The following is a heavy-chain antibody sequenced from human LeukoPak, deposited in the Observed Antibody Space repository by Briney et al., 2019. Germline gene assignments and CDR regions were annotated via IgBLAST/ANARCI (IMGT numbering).Heavy chain of an antibody. CDR2: INPSGGST. J-gene: IGHJ4*02. V-gene: IGHV1-46*01. CDR3: ARVPVRYYDFWSGYFDY. Sequence: ASVKVSCKASGYTFTSYYMHWVRQAPGQGLEWMGIINPSGGSTSYAQKFQGRVTMTSDTSTSTVYMELSSLRSEDTAVYYCARVPVRYYDFWSGYFDYWGQGTLVTVSS. CDR1: GYTFTSYY. D-gene: IGHD3-3*01.